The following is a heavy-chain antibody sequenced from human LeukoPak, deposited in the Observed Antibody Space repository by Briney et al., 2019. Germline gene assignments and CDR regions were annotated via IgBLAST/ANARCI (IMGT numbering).Heavy chain of an antibody. Sequence: ASVKVSCKASEYTFTSYDINRVRQATGQGLEWMGWMNPNSGNTGYAQKFQGRVTMTRYTSISTTYMELSSLRSEDTAVYYCAKAGGVLRRRKGFDPWGQGTLVTVSS. V-gene: IGHV1-8*01. J-gene: IGHJ5*02. D-gene: IGHD3-16*01. CDR2: MNPNSGNT. CDR3: AKAGGVLRRRKGFDP. CDR1: EYTFTSYD.